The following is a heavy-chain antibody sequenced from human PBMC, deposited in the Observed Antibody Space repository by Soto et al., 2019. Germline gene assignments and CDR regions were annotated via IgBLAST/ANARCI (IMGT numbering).Heavy chain of an antibody. D-gene: IGHD3-10*01. V-gene: IGHV4-59*08. CDR1: GGSISSYY. J-gene: IGHJ5*02. CDR2: IYYSGNT. CDR3: ARVPGP. Sequence: PSETLSLTCTVSGGSISSYYWSWIRQPPGKGLEWIGYIYYSGNTNFNPSLKSRVSMSLDTSKNQFSLKLSAVTAADTAVYYCARVPGPWGQGTLVTVSS.